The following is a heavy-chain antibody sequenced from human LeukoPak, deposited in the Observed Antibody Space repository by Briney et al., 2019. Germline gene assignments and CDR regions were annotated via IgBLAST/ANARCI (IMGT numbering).Heavy chain of an antibody. CDR3: ASTMITFGGVIARFDY. D-gene: IGHD3-16*02. Sequence: PGGSLRLSCAASGFTFSSYAMSWVRQAPGKGLEWVSAISGSGGSTYYADSVKGRFTISRDNSKNTLYLQMNSLRAEDTAVYDCASTMITFGGVIARFDYWGQGTLVTVTS. J-gene: IGHJ4*02. CDR2: ISGSGGST. V-gene: IGHV3-23*01. CDR1: GFTFSSYA.